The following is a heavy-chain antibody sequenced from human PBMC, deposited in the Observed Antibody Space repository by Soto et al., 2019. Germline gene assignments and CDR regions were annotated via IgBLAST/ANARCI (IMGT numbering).Heavy chain of an antibody. D-gene: IGHD5-12*01. Sequence: QVQLVQSGAEVQKPGSSVKVSCKASGGTFSSYAFSWVGQAPGQGLEWMGGVIRNFHTPTYAQKFQGRVTITADESTSTAYMELISLRSDDTAVYYCVHRRDGYNSAFFDYWGQGTLVTVSS. CDR1: GGTFSSYA. CDR3: VHRRDGYNSAFFDY. V-gene: IGHV1-69*01. CDR2: VIRNFHTP. J-gene: IGHJ4*02.